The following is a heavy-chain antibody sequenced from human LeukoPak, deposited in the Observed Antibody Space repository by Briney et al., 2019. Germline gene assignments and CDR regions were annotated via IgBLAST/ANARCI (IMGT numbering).Heavy chain of an antibody. CDR1: GFTFSSYA. CDR3: AKDLNPRIAVKHFDY. J-gene: IGHJ4*02. CDR2: ISGSGGST. D-gene: IGHD6-19*01. Sequence: GGSLRLSCAASGFTFSSYAMSWVRQAPGKGLEWVSAISGSGGSTYYADSVKGRFTISRDNSKNTLYLQMNSLRAEDTAVYYCAKDLNPRIAVKHFDYWGQGTLVTVSS. V-gene: IGHV3-23*01.